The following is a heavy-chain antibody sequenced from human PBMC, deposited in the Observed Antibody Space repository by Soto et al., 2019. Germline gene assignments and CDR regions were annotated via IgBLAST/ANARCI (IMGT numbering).Heavy chain of an antibody. D-gene: IGHD3-9*01. CDR2: INPNTGVT. CDR1: GYSFTGYF. Sequence: QVQLVQSGAEVKKPGASVKVSCKASGYSFTGYFIHWVRQAPGQGLECMGWINPNTGVTKYAQEFQGRVTMTRDTSITTAYMELSSLRSDDPAVYYCARENDYDLLTVYKSAGGLDYWGQGTQVSVSS. V-gene: IGHV1-2*02. CDR3: ARENDYDLLTVYKSAGGLDY. J-gene: IGHJ4*02.